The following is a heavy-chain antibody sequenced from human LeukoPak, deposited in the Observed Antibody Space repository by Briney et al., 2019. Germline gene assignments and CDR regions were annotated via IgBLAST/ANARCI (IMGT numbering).Heavy chain of an antibody. CDR2: INPDSGGT. Sequence: ASVKVSCKASGYTFTGHYMHWVRQAPGQGREWMGWINPDSGGTNYAQKFQGRVTMTRDTSISTAYMELSRLRSDDTAVYYCARGGVLLWFGESRMYYFDYWGQGTLVTVSS. J-gene: IGHJ4*02. D-gene: IGHD3-10*01. CDR3: ARGGVLLWFGESRMYYFDY. V-gene: IGHV1-2*02. CDR1: GYTFTGHY.